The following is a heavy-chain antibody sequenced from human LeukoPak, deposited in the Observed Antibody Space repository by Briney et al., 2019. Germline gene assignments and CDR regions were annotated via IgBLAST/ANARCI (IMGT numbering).Heavy chain of an antibody. J-gene: IGHJ4*02. V-gene: IGHV3-53*01. D-gene: IGHD6-13*01. Sequence: GGSLRLSCAASGFTVSSNYMSWVRQAPGKGLEWVSVIYSGGSTYYADSVKGRFTISRDNSKNTLYLQMNSLRAEDTAVYYCAKALSVAYSSFDYWGQGTLVTVSS. CDR3: AKALSVAYSSFDY. CDR2: IYSGGST. CDR1: GFTVSSNY.